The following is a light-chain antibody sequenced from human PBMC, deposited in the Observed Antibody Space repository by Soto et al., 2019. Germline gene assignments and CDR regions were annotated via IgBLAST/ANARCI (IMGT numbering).Light chain of an antibody. CDR3: QQYDDLPIT. Sequence: DIQSTQSPSSLXNSVGDRVXXXXXASQDISDNLNWYQQKQGKAPKVLISDVSNLETGVSSRFSGSGSGTDFTFTISSLQAEDVATYYCQQYDDLPITFGQGTRLEIK. V-gene: IGKV1-33*01. J-gene: IGKJ5*01. CDR1: QDISDN. CDR2: DVS.